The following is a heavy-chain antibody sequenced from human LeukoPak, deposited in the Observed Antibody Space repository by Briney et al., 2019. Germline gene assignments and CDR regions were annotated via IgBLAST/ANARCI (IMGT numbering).Heavy chain of an antibody. CDR2: ISGSGGST. J-gene: IGHJ4*02. Sequence: PGGSLRLSCAASGFTFSSYAMNWVRQAPGKGLEWVSAISGSGGSTYYADSVKGRFTISRDNSKNTLFLQMNSLRAEGTAVYYCASVSSTSDYWGQGTRVTVSS. CDR1: GFTFSSYA. CDR3: ASVSSTSDY. V-gene: IGHV3-23*01. D-gene: IGHD2-2*01.